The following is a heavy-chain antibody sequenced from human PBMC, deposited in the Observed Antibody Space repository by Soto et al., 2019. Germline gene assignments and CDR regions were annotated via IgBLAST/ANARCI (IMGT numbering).Heavy chain of an antibody. D-gene: IGHD4-17*01. V-gene: IGHV3-23*01. CDR2: ISDGGGST. CDR3: GKGLEGYGVNSAFGY. J-gene: IGHJ4*02. Sequence: EVQLLESGGGLVQPGGSLRLSCEASGFTFSNYAMSWVRQAPGKGLEWVSGISDGGGSTYYADSVEGRFTISRDNSKNTLYLQMNSLRAEDTAVYYCGKGLEGYGVNSAFGYWGQGTPVTASS. CDR1: GFTFSNYA.